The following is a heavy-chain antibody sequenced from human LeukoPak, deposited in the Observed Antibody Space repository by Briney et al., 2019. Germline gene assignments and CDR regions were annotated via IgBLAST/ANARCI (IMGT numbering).Heavy chain of an antibody. CDR2: VTGTAATT. CDR3: AKDPDGTYEYSYYYNDV. J-gene: IGHJ6*03. Sequence: QTGGSLRLSCAASRFTLSSYAMNWVRQAPGKGLEWVSTVTGTAATTSYADSVKGRFTISRDNSKNTLYLQMNSLRAEDTAIYYCAKDPDGTYEYSYYYNDVWGKGTTVTVSS. CDR1: RFTLSSYA. D-gene: IGHD3-3*01. V-gene: IGHV3-23*01.